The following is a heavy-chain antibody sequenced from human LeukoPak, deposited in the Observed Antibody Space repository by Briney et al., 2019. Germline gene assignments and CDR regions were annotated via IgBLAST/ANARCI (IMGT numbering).Heavy chain of an antibody. V-gene: IGHV3-66*01. J-gene: IGHJ6*02. D-gene: IGHD6-19*01. CDR3: ARGQEQFSSPWQWGPRRKNFYYYGMDV. CDR2: ISSDVNT. CDR1: GFTVSSSS. Sequence: GGSLRLSCAASGFTVSSSSMNWVRQGPGKGLEWVSVISSDVNTYYADSVKGRFTISRDNSRNTLSLQMHGLRADDTAVYYCARGQEQFSSPWQWGPRRKNFYYYGMDVWGQGTTVTVSS.